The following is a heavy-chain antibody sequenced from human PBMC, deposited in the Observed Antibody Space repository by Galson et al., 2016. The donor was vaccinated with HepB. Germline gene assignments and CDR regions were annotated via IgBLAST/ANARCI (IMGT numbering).Heavy chain of an antibody. Sequence: SVKVSCKASGYIFTNYGISWVRQAPGQGLEWMGWISAYNGKTHSAQKLQGRVSMTTDTSTDTAYMELRSLTSDDTAVYYCARAAAYCTGGVCYAANLNYYYGMDVWGQGTTVTVSS. CDR3: ARAAAYCTGGVCYAANLNYYYGMDV. CDR2: ISAYNGKT. V-gene: IGHV1-18*01. J-gene: IGHJ6*02. D-gene: IGHD2-8*02. CDR1: GYIFTNYG.